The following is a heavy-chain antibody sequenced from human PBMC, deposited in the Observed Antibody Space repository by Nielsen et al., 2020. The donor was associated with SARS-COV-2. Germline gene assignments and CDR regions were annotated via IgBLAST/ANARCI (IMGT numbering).Heavy chain of an antibody. V-gene: IGHV3-7*03. J-gene: IGHJ4*02. CDR2: INQYGGDE. CDR3: VRDTLHNYSNDAYNY. D-gene: IGHD4-11*01. CDR1: GFTFNKYW. Sequence: GGSLRLSCVASGFTFNKYWMAWVRQAPGKGLEWLANINQYGGDEHYAESVKGRFTISRDSAKTSVFLQMNSLRADDTAIYYCVRDTLHNYSNDAYNYWGQGTLVAVSS.